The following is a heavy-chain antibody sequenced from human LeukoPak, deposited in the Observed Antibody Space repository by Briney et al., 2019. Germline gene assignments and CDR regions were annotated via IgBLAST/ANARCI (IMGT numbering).Heavy chain of an antibody. Sequence: PGGSLSLYCAASSFTFSSYAMSWVRPAPGQGLEWVSAISGSGGSTYHADSVKGRFTISRDNSKNTLYLQMNSLRAEDTAVYYCAKDNRRRGYKFDSLDYWGQGTLVTVSS. CDR3: AKDNRRRGYKFDSLDY. D-gene: IGHD5-12*01. CDR2: ISGSGGST. CDR1: SFTFSSYA. J-gene: IGHJ4*02. V-gene: IGHV3-23*01.